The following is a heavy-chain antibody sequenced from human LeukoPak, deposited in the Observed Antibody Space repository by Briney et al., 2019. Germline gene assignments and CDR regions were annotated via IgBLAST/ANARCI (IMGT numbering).Heavy chain of an antibody. Sequence: GGSLRLSCAAPGFTFSSYEMNWVRQAPGKGLEWVSSISSSSSYIYYADSVKGRFTISRDNAKNSLYLQMNSLRAEDTAVYYCARARSGPYPFDYWGQGTLVTVSS. V-gene: IGHV3-21*01. CDR1: GFTFSSYE. CDR2: ISSSSSYI. CDR3: ARARSGPYPFDY. D-gene: IGHD2-15*01. J-gene: IGHJ4*02.